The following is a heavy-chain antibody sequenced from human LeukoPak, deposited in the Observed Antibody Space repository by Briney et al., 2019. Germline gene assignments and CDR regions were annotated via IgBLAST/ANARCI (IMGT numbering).Heavy chain of an antibody. Sequence: ASVKVSCKVPGYTLTELSMHWVRQAPGKGLEWMGGFDPEDGETIYAQKFQGRVTMTEDTSTDTAYMELSSLRSEDTAVYYCATVGSSLLTKRFDYWGQGTLVTVSS. CDR1: GYTLTELS. CDR2: FDPEDGET. V-gene: IGHV1-24*01. D-gene: IGHD1-26*01. CDR3: ATVGSSLLTKRFDY. J-gene: IGHJ4*02.